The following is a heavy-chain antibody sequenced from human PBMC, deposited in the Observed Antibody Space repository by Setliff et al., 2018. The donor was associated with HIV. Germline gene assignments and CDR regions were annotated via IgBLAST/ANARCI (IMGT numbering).Heavy chain of an antibody. J-gene: IGHJ4*02. CDR1: GGTFSGYV. D-gene: IGHD7-27*01. CDR3: ARGRASGSANSG. Sequence: SVKVSCKASGGTFSGYVINWVRQAPGQGLEWMGGIIPIYATSNYAQGFQGRITLTADESTSIAYMELNSLRSEDTAVYYCARGRASGSANSGWGQGTLVTVSS. V-gene: IGHV1-69*13. CDR2: IIPIYATS.